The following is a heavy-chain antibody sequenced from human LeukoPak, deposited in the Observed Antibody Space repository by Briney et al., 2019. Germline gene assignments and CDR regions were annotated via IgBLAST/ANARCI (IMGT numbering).Heavy chain of an antibody. V-gene: IGHV4-34*01. CDR2: INHSGST. D-gene: IGHD2-2*02. J-gene: IGHJ5*02. CDR3: ARGSKFKPVGYCSSTSCYIRGPNWFDP. Sequence: SETLSLTCAVYGGSFSGYYWSWIRQPPGKGLEWIGEINHSGSTNYNPSPKSRVTISVDASKNQFSLKLSSVTAADTAVYYCARGSKFKPVGYCSSTSCYIRGPNWFDPWGQGTLVTVSS. CDR1: GGSFSGYY.